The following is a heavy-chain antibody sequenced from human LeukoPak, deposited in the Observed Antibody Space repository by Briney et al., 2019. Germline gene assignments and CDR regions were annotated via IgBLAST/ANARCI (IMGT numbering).Heavy chain of an antibody. J-gene: IGHJ4*02. CDR2: IYYSGST. CDR3: ARVELTGDFDY. D-gene: IGHD7-27*01. CDR1: GGSISSSSYY. V-gene: IGHV4-39*07. Sequence: SETLSLTCTVSGGSISSSSYYWGWIRQPPGKGLEWIVSIYYSGSTYYNPSLKSRVTISVDTSKNQFSLKLSSVTAADTAVYYCARVELTGDFDYWGQGTLVTVSS.